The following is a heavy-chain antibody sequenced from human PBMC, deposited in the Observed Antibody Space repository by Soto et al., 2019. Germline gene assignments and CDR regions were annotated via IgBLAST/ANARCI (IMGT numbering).Heavy chain of an antibody. Sequence: ASGKVCCKASGYTFTSHGISCARQAPGQGLEWMGWISAYNGNTNYAQKLQGRVTMTTDTSTSTAYMELRSLRSDDTAVYYCARASSSSWYPNYYYYYGMDVWGQGTTVTVSS. CDR1: GYTFTSHG. CDR3: ARASSSSWYPNYYYYYGMDV. V-gene: IGHV1-18*04. J-gene: IGHJ6*02. D-gene: IGHD6-13*01. CDR2: ISAYNGNT.